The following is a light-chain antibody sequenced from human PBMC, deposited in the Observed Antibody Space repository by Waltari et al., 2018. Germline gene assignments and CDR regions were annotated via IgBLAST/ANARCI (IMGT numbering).Light chain of an antibody. CDR2: ASS. V-gene: IGKV1-39*01. Sequence: DIQMTQSPSSLSASVGDRVTITCRASQSISTYLHWYQQKPGKATKLLVYASSNFQTGVSSRFSGSGSGTDFTLTISSLEPEDFATYYCQQTYGSPPTFGPGTKVDI. CDR3: QQTYGSPPT. CDR1: QSISTY. J-gene: IGKJ3*01.